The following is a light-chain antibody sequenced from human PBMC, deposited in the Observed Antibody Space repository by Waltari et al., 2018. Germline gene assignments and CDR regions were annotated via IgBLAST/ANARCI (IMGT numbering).Light chain of an antibody. J-gene: IGKJ2*01. CDR3: KQYCSSPPYT. Sequence: EIVLTHSPGTLSLSPGERATLSCRASQRVSSSYFAWYQQKPGPAPRLLLYGASSRATGIPDRFSGSGSGKDFTLTISRLEPEDFSVYFCKQYCSSPPYTFGQGTKLEIK. CDR1: QRVSSSY. V-gene: IGKV3-20*01. CDR2: GAS.